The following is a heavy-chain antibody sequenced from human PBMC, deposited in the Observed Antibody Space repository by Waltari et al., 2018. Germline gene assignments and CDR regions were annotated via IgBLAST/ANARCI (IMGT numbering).Heavy chain of an antibody. CDR3: ARDARRSSYCTNGVCYIYYFDY. CDR1: GYTFTSYG. V-gene: IGHV1-18*01. Sequence: QVQLVQSGAEVKKPGASVKVSCKASGYTFTSYGISWVRQAPGQGLEWMGWISAYNGNTNYAQKLQGRVTMTTDTSTSTAYMELRSLRSDDTAVYYCARDARRSSYCTNGVCYIYYFDYWGQGTLVTVSS. CDR2: ISAYNGNT. J-gene: IGHJ4*02. D-gene: IGHD2-8*01.